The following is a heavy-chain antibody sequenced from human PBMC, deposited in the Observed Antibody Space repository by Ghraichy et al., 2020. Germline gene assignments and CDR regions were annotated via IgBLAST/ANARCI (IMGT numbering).Heavy chain of an antibody. Sequence: LSLTCTVSGDSIGRTSYYWAWIRQPPGKGLEWIGSSYYSGRTYYSPSLTGRVTISVDTSKNQFSLKLNSVTAADTAVYFCARDGYTGYDLEFWGRGTLVTVSS. CDR1: GDSIGRTSYY. V-gene: IGHV4-39*07. J-gene: IGHJ4*02. CDR3: ARDGYTGYDLEF. D-gene: IGHD5-12*01. CDR2: SYYSGRT.